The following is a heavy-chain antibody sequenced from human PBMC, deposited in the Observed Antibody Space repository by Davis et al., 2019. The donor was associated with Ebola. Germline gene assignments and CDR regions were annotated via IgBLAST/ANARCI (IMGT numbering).Heavy chain of an antibody. CDR2: IKEDGGER. J-gene: IGHJ4*02. Sequence: PGGSLRLSCTASGFTFRSYWVSWVRQAPGKGLEWVANIKEDGGERYYVDSVKGRFTISRDNAKNSLYLQMNSLRAGDTAVYYCASDLYCSRTNCYGNFFDYWGQGTLVTVSS. CDR1: GFTFRSYW. V-gene: IGHV3-7*01. CDR3: ASDLYCSRTNCYGNFFDY. D-gene: IGHD2-2*01.